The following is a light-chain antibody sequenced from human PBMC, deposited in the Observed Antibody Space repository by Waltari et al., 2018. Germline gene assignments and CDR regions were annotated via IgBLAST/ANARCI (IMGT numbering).Light chain of an antibody. CDR3: QQYKSPPWT. Sequence: DIQMTQSPSTLSAPVGDRVTITCRASQSIRSWLAWYQQKPGKAPKLLSSKASTLESGVPSRFSGSGSGTEFTLTISSLQPDEFATYHCQQYKSPPWTFGQGTKVEIK. J-gene: IGKJ1*01. CDR2: KAS. V-gene: IGKV1-5*03. CDR1: QSIRSW.